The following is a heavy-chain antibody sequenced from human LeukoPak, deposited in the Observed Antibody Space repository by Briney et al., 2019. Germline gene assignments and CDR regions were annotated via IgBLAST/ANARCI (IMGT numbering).Heavy chain of an antibody. CDR1: GGSISSSSYY. V-gene: IGHV4-39*02. J-gene: IGHJ4*02. CDR3: ARESYDSSGYYPVY. Sequence: SETLSLTCTVSGGSISSSSYYWGWIRQPPGKGLEWIGSIYYSGSTYYNPSLKSRVTISVDTSKNQFSLKLSSVTAADTAVYYCARESYDSSGYYPVYWGQGTLVTVSS. CDR2: IYYSGST. D-gene: IGHD3-22*01.